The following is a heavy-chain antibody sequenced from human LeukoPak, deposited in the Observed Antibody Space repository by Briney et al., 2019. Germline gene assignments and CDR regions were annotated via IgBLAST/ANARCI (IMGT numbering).Heavy chain of an antibody. V-gene: IGHV4-4*07. CDR2: IYTSGTT. Sequence: SETLSLTCTVSGGSISGLYWTWLRQPAGKGLEWIGRIYTSGTTNYNPSLKSRVTTSVDTSKNQFSLKLTSVTAADTAVCYCARVLAYWYFNLWGRGTLVTVSS. CDR1: GGSISGLY. J-gene: IGHJ2*01. CDR3: ARVLAYWYFNL.